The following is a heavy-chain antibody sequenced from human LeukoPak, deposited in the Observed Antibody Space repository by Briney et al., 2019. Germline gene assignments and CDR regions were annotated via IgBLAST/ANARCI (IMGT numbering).Heavy chain of an antibody. J-gene: IGHJ4*02. CDR3: ARQGDTASWYFDY. V-gene: IGHV3-30-3*01. Sequence: GSLRLSCAASGFTFSYYSMHWVRQAPGKGLEWVAVISYDGDNKDYADSVKGQVTISRDNSKSTQYLQMDSLRPGDTAVYYCARQGDTASWYFDYWGQGTLVTVSS. CDR2: ISYDGDNK. CDR1: GFTFSYYS. D-gene: IGHD2-21*02.